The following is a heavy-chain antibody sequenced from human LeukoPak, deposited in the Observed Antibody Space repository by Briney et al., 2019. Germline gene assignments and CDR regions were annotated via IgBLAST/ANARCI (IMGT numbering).Heavy chain of an antibody. CDR2: IYYSGST. J-gene: IGHJ4*02. V-gene: IGHV4-31*03. Sequence: SQTLSLTCTVSGGSISSGGYYWSWIRQHPGKGLEWIGCIYYSGSTYYNPSLKSRVTISVDTSKNQFSLKLSSVTAADTAVYYCARVLYYDILTGQYYFDYWGQGTLVTVSS. CDR1: GGSISSGGYY. D-gene: IGHD3-9*01. CDR3: ARVLYYDILTGQYYFDY.